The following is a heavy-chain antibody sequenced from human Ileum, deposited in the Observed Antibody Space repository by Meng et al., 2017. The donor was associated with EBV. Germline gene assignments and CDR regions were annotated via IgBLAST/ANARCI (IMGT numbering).Heavy chain of an antibody. CDR3: RNAWCRHDSCADS. J-gene: IGHJ4*02. CDR1: GGSFSGVY. V-gene: IGHV4-34*01. Sequence: GAGLLKPSQTLSLTCDVSGGSFSGVYWSWIRQPPGKGLEWIGEINESGDTTYNPAFKSRVTISADTTKRQFALRVNSVTAADTAVYYCRNAWCRHDSCADSWGQGTLVTVSS. D-gene: IGHD2-8*01. CDR2: INESGDT.